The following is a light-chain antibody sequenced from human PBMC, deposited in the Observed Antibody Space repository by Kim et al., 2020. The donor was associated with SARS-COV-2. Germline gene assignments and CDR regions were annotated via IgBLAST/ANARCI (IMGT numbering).Light chain of an antibody. CDR1: NIGSTD. Sequence: SYELTQPPSVSVAPGKTARITCGGTNIGSTDVHWYQQKPGQAPVLVMYYDSDRPSGISERFSGSNSANTATLTISGVEAGDEADYFCQVWDSGLDHPVFGGGTQLTVL. V-gene: IGLV3-21*04. J-gene: IGLJ2*01. CDR3: QVWDSGLDHPV. CDR2: YDS.